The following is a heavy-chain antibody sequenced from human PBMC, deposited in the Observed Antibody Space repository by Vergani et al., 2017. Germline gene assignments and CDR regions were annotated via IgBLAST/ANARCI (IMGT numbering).Heavy chain of an antibody. J-gene: IGHJ4*02. V-gene: IGHV3-23*04. CDR1: GFTFSSYG. CDR3: AKKPYGMLVTQHESLHFDY. D-gene: IGHD2-21*02. Sequence: VQLVESGGGVVQPGRSLRLSCAASGFTFSSYGMHWVRQAPGKGLEWVSAISGSGGSTYYADSVKGRFTISRDNSKNTLYLQMNSLRAEETAVYYCAKKPYGMLVTQHESLHFDYWGQGTLVTVSS. CDR2: ISGSGGST.